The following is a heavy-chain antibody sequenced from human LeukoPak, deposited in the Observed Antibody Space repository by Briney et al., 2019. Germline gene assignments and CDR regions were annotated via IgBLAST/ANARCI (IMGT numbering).Heavy chain of an antibody. J-gene: IGHJ4*02. D-gene: IGHD3-22*01. CDR2: ISGSGGST. CDR3: AKDMAHYYDSSGYYDY. Sequence: GGSLRLSCAASGFTFSSYAMSWVRQAPGKGLEWVSAISGSGGSTYYADSVEGRFTISRDNSKNTLYLQMNSLRAEDTAVYYCAKDMAHYYDSSGYYDYWGQGTLVTVSS. CDR1: GFTFSSYA. V-gene: IGHV3-23*01.